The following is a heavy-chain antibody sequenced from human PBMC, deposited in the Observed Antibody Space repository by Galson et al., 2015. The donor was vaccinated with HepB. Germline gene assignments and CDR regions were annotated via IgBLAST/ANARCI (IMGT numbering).Heavy chain of an antibody. D-gene: IGHD2-15*01. Sequence: SVKVFCKASGYTFTSYHMHWVRQAPGQGLEWMGIINPSGGSTSYAQKFQGRVTMTRDTSTSTVYMELSSLRSEDTAVYYCARDARVDHAFDIWGQGTMVTVSS. CDR3: ARDARVDHAFDI. CDR1: GYTFTSYH. J-gene: IGHJ3*02. CDR2: INPSGGST. V-gene: IGHV1-46*01.